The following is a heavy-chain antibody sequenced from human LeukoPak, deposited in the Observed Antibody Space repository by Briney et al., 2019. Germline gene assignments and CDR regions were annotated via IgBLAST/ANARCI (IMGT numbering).Heavy chain of an antibody. V-gene: IGHV1-18*01. CDR2: ISAYNGNT. D-gene: IGHD1-26*01. J-gene: IGHJ4*02. Sequence: ASVKVSCTASGYTFTIYGISWVRQAPGQGLEWMGWISAYNGNTNYAQKLQGRVTMTTDTSTSTAYMELRSLRSDDTAVYYCARDLSSGSYLSTYGYWGQGTLVTVSS. CDR1: GYTFTIYG. CDR3: ARDLSSGSYLSTYGY.